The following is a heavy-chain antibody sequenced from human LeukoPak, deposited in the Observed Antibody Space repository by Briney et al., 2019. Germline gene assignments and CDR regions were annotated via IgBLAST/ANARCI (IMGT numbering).Heavy chain of an antibody. D-gene: IGHD3-10*01. CDR2: IKQDGSEK. J-gene: IGHJ6*03. CDR1: GFTFSSYW. V-gene: IGHV3-7*01. Sequence: SGGSLRLSCAASGFTFSSYWMSWVRQAPGKGLEWVANIKQDGSEKYYVDSVKGRFTISRDNAKNTLYLQMNSLRAEDTAVYYCASLAGGRRIRGVGYYYYMDVWGKGTTVTVSS. CDR3: ASLAGGRRIRGVGYYYYMDV.